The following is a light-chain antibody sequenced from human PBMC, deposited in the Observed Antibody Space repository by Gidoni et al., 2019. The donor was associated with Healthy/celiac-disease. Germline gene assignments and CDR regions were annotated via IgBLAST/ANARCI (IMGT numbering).Light chain of an antibody. CDR1: SSDVGSYNL. CDR2: EGS. J-gene: IGLJ3*02. V-gene: IGLV2-23*01. Sequence: QSALTQPASESGSPGQSITISFTGTSSDVGSYNLVSWYQQHPGKAPKLMIYEGSKRPSGVSNRCSGAKSGNTACLTISGLQAEDEAEYYCCSYAGSSTWVFGGGTKLTVL. CDR3: CSYAGSSTWV.